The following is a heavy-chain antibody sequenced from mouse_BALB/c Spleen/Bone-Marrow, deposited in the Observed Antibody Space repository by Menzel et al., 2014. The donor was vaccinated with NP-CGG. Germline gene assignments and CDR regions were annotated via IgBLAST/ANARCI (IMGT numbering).Heavy chain of an antibody. D-gene: IGHD2-4*01. CDR2: ISSKSTNYTT. Sequence: EVKLVESGGGLVQPKGSLKLSCAASGFTFNIYAMNWVRQAPRKGLEWVACISSKSTNYTTCYADSVKDRFTISSDDSQSMLYLQMNSLKTEDTAIYYCVRQDYDYPMDYWGQGTSVTVSS. CDR1: GFTFNIYA. V-gene: IGHV10-1*01. CDR3: VRQDYDYPMDY. J-gene: IGHJ4*01.